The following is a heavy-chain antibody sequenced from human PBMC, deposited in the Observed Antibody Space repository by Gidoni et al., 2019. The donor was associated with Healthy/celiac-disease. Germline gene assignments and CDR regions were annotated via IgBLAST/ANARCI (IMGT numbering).Heavy chain of an antibody. V-gene: IGHV1-2*04. CDR2: INPNSGGT. J-gene: IGHJ5*02. D-gene: IGHD2-15*01. Sequence: QVQLVQSGAEVKKPGASVKVSCKASGYTFTGYYMHWVRQAPGQGLEWMGWINPNSGGTNYAQKFQGWVTMTRDTSISTAYMELSRLRSDDTAVYYCARGEGYCSGGSCSNWFDPWGQGTLVTVSS. CDR3: ARGEGYCSGGSCSNWFDP. CDR1: GYTFTGYY.